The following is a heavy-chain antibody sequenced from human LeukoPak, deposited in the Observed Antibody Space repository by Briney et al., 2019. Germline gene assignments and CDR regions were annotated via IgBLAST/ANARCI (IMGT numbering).Heavy chain of an antibody. D-gene: IGHD6-13*01. CDR1: GFTVSTNY. CDR3: AALAGKQGYFDY. CDR2: LYSDGST. V-gene: IGHV3-66*01. Sequence: GGSLRLSCAPSGFTVSTNYLSWVRQAPGKGLEWVSVLYSDGSTYYADSVKGRFSISRDNSKNTLYLQMNSLRAEDTAVYYCAALAGKQGYFDYWGQGTPVTVSS. J-gene: IGHJ4*02.